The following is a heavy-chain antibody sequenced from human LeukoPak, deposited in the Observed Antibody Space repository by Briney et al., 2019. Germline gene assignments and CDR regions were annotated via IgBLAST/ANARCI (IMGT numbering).Heavy chain of an antibody. CDR1: GFTFSDFY. CDR3: ARTARHLDY. V-gene: IGHV3-11*04. J-gene: IGHJ4*02. Sequence: GGSLRLSCAASGFTFSDFYMTWIRQAPGKGLELLSYISGSAHDVNYIDSVRGRFTISRDNAKNSLYLHMNSLTVEDTAVYYCARTARHLDYWGQGTLVTVSS. CDR2: ISGSAHDV. D-gene: IGHD5-18*01.